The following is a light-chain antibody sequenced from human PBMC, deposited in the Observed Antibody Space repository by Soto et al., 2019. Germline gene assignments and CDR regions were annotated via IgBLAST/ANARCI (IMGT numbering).Light chain of an antibody. V-gene: IGKV3-15*01. CDR2: GAS. J-gene: IGKJ2*01. Sequence: EIVMTQSPATLSVSPGERVTVSCRASESVSSNLAWYQQKAGQAPRLLIYGASTSATGIPARFSGSGSGTEFTLTISTLQSEDVAIYYYQQYNIWPPYTFGQGTKLE. CDR3: QQYNIWPPYT. CDR1: ESVSSN.